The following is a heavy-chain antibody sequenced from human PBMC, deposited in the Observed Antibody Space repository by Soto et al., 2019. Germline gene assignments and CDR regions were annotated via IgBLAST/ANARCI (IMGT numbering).Heavy chain of an antibody. J-gene: IGHJ6*02. D-gene: IGHD6-13*01. CDR1: GYSFTSYW. Sequence: GESLKIPPRGSGYSFTSYWISWVRPLPGKGLEWMGRIDPSDSYTNYSPSFQGHVTISADKSISTAYLQWSSLKASDTAMYYCARESNPAAEDYYYYYGMDVWGQGTTVTVSS. CDR2: IDPSDSYT. CDR3: ARESNPAAEDYYYYYGMDV. V-gene: IGHV5-10-1*01.